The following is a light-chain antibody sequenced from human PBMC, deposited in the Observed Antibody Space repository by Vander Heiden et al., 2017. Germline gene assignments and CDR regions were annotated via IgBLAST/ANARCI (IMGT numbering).Light chain of an antibody. V-gene: IGLV2-23*01. J-gene: IGLJ2*01. Sequence: QSALTQPASVSGSPGQSITISCTGTSSDVGSYNLVSWYQQHPGKAPKRIIYEGSKRPSGVSNRFSGSKSGNTASLTISGLQAEDEADYYCCSYAGSVVFGGGTKLTVL. CDR3: CSYAGSVV. CDR1: SSDVGSYNL. CDR2: EGS.